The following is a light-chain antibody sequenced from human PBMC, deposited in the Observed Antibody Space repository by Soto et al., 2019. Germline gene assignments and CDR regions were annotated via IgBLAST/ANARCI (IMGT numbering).Light chain of an antibody. J-gene: IGKJ2*01. CDR1: QSVSSN. Sequence: EIVMTQSPATLSVSPGERAALSCRASQSVSSNFAWYQQKPGQAPRLLIYGASTRATGIPARFSGSGSGTEFTLTISSLQSEDYAIYYCHQYNNWLYTFGQGTKLEIK. V-gene: IGKV3-15*01. CDR2: GAS. CDR3: HQYNNWLYT.